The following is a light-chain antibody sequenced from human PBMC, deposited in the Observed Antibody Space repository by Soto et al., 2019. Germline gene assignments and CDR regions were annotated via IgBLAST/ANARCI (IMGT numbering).Light chain of an antibody. V-gene: IGLV7-43*01. CDR2: STS. Sequence: QAVVTQEPSLTVSPGGTVTLTCASSTGAVTRDSYSNWFQQKPGQTPRALIYSTSQKHSWTPARFSGSLFGGKAALTLSAVQPEDEAAYYCLLNTGDAWVFGGGTKLTVL. J-gene: IGLJ3*02. CDR1: TGAVTRDSY. CDR3: LLNTGDAWV.